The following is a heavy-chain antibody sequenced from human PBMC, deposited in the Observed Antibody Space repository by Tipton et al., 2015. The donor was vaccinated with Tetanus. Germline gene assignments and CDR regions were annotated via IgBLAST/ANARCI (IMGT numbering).Heavy chain of an antibody. J-gene: IGHJ4*02. Sequence: GSLRLSCAASGFSVSRKYMTWVRQAPGKGLEWVSLTYGDGGTYYADSVKGRFTISRDNSKNTLYLQMSNLRAEDTAAYYCARDYPDFDYWGQGTLVTVSS. CDR3: ARDYPDFDY. D-gene: IGHD3-16*02. V-gene: IGHV3-53*01. CDR2: TYGDGGT. CDR1: GFSVSRKY.